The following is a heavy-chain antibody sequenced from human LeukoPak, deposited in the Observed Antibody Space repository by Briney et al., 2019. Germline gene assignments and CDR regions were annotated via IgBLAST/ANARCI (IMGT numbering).Heavy chain of an antibody. J-gene: IGHJ4*02. CDR2: ISSSSYI. Sequence: PGGSLRLSCAASGFTFSSYSMNWVRQAPGKGLEWVSSISSSSYIYHADSVKGRFTISRDNAKNSLYLQMNSLRAEDTAVYYCARWHYDSSGYYLFDYWGQGTLVTVSS. CDR1: GFTFSSYS. D-gene: IGHD3-22*01. CDR3: ARWHYDSSGYYLFDY. V-gene: IGHV3-21*01.